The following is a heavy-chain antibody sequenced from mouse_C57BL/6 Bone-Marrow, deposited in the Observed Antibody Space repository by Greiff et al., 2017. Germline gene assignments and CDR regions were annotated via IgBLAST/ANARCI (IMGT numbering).Heavy chain of an antibody. CDR1: GYTFTDYY. J-gene: IGHJ1*03. D-gene: IGHD1-1*01. V-gene: IGHV1-26*01. Sequence: EVQLQQSGPELVKPGASVKISCKASGYTFTDYYMNWVKQSHGKSLEWIGDINPNNGGTSYNQKFKGKATLTVDKSSSTAYMELRSLTSEDSAVYCCASTVVDWYFDVWGTGTTVTVSS. CDR2: INPNNGGT. CDR3: ASTVVDWYFDV.